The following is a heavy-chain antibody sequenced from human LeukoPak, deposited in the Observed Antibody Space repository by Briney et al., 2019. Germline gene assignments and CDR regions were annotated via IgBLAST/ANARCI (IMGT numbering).Heavy chain of an antibody. CDR1: GYTFISYD. J-gene: IGHJ5*01. CDR3: VRAPPNWGFNF. V-gene: IGHV1-8*01. Sequence: ASVKVSCKASGYTFISYDINWVRQDTEQGLEWMGWMSPNSGNTGYAQKFQGRVTMTRDTSITTAYMELSNLRSEDTAVYYCVRAPPNWGFNFWGQGTLVTVSS. CDR2: MSPNSGNT. D-gene: IGHD1-1*01.